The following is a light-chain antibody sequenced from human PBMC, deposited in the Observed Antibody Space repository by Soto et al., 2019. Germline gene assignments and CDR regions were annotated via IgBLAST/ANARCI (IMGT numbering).Light chain of an antibody. Sequence: AIQMTQSPSSLSASVGDRVTITCRASQGIRNDLGWYQQKPGKAPNLLIHKASHLESGVPSRFSGSGSGTEFTLTISSLQPGDFATYYCQHYNTYPWTFAQGTKVDIK. CDR3: QHYNTYPWT. CDR2: KAS. J-gene: IGKJ1*01. CDR1: QGIRND. V-gene: IGKV1-6*01.